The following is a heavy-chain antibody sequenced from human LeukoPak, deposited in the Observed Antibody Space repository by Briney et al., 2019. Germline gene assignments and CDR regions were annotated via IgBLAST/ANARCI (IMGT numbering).Heavy chain of an antibody. V-gene: IGHV4-39*01. CDR3: ARRLGRKFGERFYYYHYMDV. D-gene: IGHD3-10*01. CDR2: IYYSGST. CDR1: GGSISTSNYY. Sequence: SETLSLTCTVSGGSISTSNYYWGWIRQPPGKGLEWIGSIYYSGSTYYNPSLKSRVTISVDTSKNQFSLKLSSVTAAGTAVYYCARRLGRKFGERFYYYHYMDVWGKGTTVTISS. J-gene: IGHJ6*03.